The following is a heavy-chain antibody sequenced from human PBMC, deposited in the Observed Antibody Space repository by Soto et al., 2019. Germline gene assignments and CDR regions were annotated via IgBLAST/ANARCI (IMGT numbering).Heavy chain of an antibody. CDR3: ARDLYDILTGYSYDAFDI. D-gene: IGHD3-9*01. J-gene: IGHJ3*02. Sequence: GGYLRLSCAASGFTFSSYWMSWVRQAPGKGLEWVANIKQDGSEKYYVDSVKGRFTISRDNAKNSLYLQMNSLRAEDTAVYYCARDLYDILTGYSYDAFDIWGQGTMVTVSS. V-gene: IGHV3-7*01. CDR2: IKQDGSEK. CDR1: GFTFSSYW.